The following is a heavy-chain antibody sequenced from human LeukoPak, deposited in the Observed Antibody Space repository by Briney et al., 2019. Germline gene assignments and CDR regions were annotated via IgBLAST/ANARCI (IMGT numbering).Heavy chain of an antibody. CDR1: GFTFSSYA. CDR2: ISGSPGST. CDR3: AREDVRAVAGTSWFDP. Sequence: PGGSLRLSCAASGFTFSSYAMSWVRQAPGKGLEWVSAISGSPGSTYYADSVKGRFTISRDNSKNTLYLQMNSLRAEDTAVYYCAREDVRAVAGTSWFDPWGQGTLVTVSS. D-gene: IGHD6-19*01. J-gene: IGHJ5*02. V-gene: IGHV3-23*01.